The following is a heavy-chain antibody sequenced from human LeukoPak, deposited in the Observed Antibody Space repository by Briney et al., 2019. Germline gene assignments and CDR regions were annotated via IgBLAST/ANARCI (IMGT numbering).Heavy chain of an antibody. CDR2: ISSSSSTI. Sequence: GGSLRLSCEDSGFTFSTYSMNWVRQAPGRGLEWVSYISSSSSTIYYADSVKGRFTISRDNSENTLYLQMTSLSVEDTAVYYCAKSGRPYDTSGYFYFDNWGQGTLVTVSS. CDR3: AKSGRPYDTSGYFYFDN. CDR1: GFTFSTYS. V-gene: IGHV3-48*01. D-gene: IGHD3-22*01. J-gene: IGHJ4*02.